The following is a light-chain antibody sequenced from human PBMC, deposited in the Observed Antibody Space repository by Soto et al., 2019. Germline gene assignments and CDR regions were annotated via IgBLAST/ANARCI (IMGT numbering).Light chain of an antibody. CDR2: GAS. V-gene: IGKV3-20*01. CDR1: QSVSSDS. J-gene: IGKJ2*01. Sequence: EIVLTQSPGTLSSSPGEGATLSCRASQSVSSDSVAWYQQKPGQAPRLLIFGASRRATDIPDRFSGGGSGTDFTLTISRLEPEDFAVYYCQQYGSSPYTFGQGTKLEIK. CDR3: QQYGSSPYT.